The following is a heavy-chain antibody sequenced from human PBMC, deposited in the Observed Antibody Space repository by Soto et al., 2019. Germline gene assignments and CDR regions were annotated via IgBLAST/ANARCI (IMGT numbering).Heavy chain of an antibody. CDR3: ARGDYPIAFDT. J-gene: IGHJ3*02. CDR2: IYKSGST. D-gene: IGHD3-16*01. Sequence: SETLSLTCSVSGGSISSGDYSWNWIRQSPGKGLEWLGNIYKSGSTYYQPSLRSRLTITIDTSKSHFSLNLTFVAAADTAVYYCARGDYPIAFDTWGRGATVTV. CDR1: GGSISSGDYS. V-gene: IGHV4-30-4*01.